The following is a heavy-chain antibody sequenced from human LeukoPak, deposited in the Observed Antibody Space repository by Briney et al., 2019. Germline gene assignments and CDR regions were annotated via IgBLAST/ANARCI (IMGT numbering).Heavy chain of an antibody. Sequence: ASVKVSCKASGGTFSSYAISWVRQAPGQGLEWMRGIIPIFGTANYAQKFQGRVTITADESTSTAYMELSSLRSEDTAVYYCARSYDYVWGSYRYIGYFDYWGRGTLVTVSS. D-gene: IGHD3-16*02. J-gene: IGHJ4*02. CDR2: IIPIFGTA. CDR3: ARSYDYVWGSYRYIGYFDY. CDR1: GGTFSSYA. V-gene: IGHV1-69*13.